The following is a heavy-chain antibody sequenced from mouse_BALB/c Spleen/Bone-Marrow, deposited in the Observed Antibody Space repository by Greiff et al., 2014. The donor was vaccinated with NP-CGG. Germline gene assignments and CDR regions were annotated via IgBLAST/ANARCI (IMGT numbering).Heavy chain of an antibody. CDR2: INPYNDGT. CDR1: GYTFTSYV. J-gene: IGHJ1*01. Sequence: EVQLQQSGPELVKPGASVKMSCKASGYTFTSYVIHWVKQKPGQGLEWIGYINPYNDGTKYNEKFKGKATLTSDKSSSTAYMELSSLTSEDSAVYYCARGGYYGTSLCWYFDVWGAGTTVTVSS. V-gene: IGHV1-14*01. CDR3: ARGGYYGTSLCWYFDV. D-gene: IGHD1-1*01.